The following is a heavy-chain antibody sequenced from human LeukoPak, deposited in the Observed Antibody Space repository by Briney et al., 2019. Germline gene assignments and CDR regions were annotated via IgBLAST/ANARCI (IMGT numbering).Heavy chain of an antibody. CDR3: ARDRWELSAFDI. V-gene: IGHV3-48*02. D-gene: IGHD1-26*01. CDR2: ISSGSSTI. Sequence: GGSLRLSCAASGFTFNNYNMNWVGQAPGKGLEWVSYISSGSSTIYYADPVKGRFTISRDNAKNSLYLQMNSLRDEDTAVYYCARDRWELSAFDIWGQGTMVTVSS. J-gene: IGHJ3*02. CDR1: GFTFNNYN.